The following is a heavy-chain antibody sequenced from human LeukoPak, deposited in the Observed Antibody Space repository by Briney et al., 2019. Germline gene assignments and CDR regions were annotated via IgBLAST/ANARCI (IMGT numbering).Heavy chain of an antibody. Sequence: ASVKVSCKASGYTFTSYDINWVRQATGQGLERMGWMNPNSGNTGYAQKFQGRVTITRNTSISTAYMELSSLRSEDTAVYYCATDLNPYYDFWSGHDGIVGYWGQGTLVTVSS. CDR2: MNPNSGNT. CDR1: GYTFTSYD. D-gene: IGHD3-3*01. V-gene: IGHV1-8*03. CDR3: ATDLNPYYDFWSGHDGIVGY. J-gene: IGHJ4*02.